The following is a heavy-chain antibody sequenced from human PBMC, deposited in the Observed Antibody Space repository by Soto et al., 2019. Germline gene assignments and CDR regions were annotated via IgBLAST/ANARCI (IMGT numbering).Heavy chain of an antibody. CDR1: GYPVTAYY. V-gene: IGHV1-2*02. Sequence: QLHLVQSGAVVKKPGASVTVSCSASGYPVTAYYMHWVRQAPGRGLEWMGGINPATGATKHTQTCRGRVTRTRDTPTSTVFMELGGPTSADTAVFFCARGGGVGVAGSAAFDMWGQGTLVTVSS. J-gene: IGHJ3*02. CDR3: ARGGGVGVAGSAAFDM. CDR2: INPATGAT. D-gene: IGHD3-3*01.